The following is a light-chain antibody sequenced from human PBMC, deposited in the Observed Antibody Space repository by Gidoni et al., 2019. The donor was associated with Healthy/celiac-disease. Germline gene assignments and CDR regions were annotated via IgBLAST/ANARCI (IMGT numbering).Light chain of an antibody. CDR2: GAS. CDR3: QQYNNWLWT. Sequence: EIVMTQSPATLSVSPGARATLSCRSSQSVSSNLAWYQQKPGQARRLRIYGASTRATGIPARFSGSGSGTEFTLTISSLQSEDFAVYYCQQYNNWLWTFGQGTKVEIK. J-gene: IGKJ1*01. CDR1: QSVSSN. V-gene: IGKV3-15*01.